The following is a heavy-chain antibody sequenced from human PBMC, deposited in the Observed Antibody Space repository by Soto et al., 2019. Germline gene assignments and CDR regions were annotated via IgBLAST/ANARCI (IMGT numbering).Heavy chain of an antibody. CDR3: AKDRHPDGIWTFDS. CDR2: INAPGSPT. J-gene: IGHJ4*02. V-gene: IGHV3-23*01. CDR1: GVTLSTYA. Sequence: GGSLRLSCAASGVTLSTYAMNWVRKAPGKGLEWVSGINAPGSPTYYAASVKGRFTVSRDNSKKMLFLQMNSLRDEDTAVYYCAKDRHPDGIWTFDSWGPGTLVTVSS. D-gene: IGHD3-9*01.